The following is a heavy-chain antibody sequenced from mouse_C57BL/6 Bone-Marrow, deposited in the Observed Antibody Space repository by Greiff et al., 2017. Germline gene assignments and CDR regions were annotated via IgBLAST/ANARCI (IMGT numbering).Heavy chain of an antibody. CDR1: GYTFTSYW. V-gene: IGHV1-69*01. Sequence: QVQLQQPGAELVMPGASVKLSCKASGYTFTSYWMHWVKQRPGQGLEWIGEIDPSDSYTNYNQKFTGKSTLTVDKSSSTAYMQLSSLTSEDSAVYYCARAWGAYWGQGTLVTVSA. J-gene: IGHJ3*01. CDR3: ARAWGAY. CDR2: IDPSDSYT.